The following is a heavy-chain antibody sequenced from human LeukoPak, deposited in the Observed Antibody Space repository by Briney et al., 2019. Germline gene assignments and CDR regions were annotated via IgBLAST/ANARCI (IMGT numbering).Heavy chain of an antibody. CDR3: ARGSGSPEYFQH. V-gene: IGHV1-2*02. CDR1: GYTFTGYY. CDR2: INPNSGGT. D-gene: IGHD1-26*01. Sequence: GASVKVSCKASGYTFTGYYIHWVRQAPGQGLEWMGWINPNSGGTNYAQKFQGRVTMTRDTSISTAYMELSRLRSDDTVVYSCARGSGSPEYFQHWGQGTLVTVSS. J-gene: IGHJ1*01.